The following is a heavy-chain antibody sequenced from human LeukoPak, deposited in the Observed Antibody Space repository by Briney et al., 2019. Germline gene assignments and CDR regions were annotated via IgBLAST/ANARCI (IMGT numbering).Heavy chain of an antibody. CDR3: ARDTYCDSTSCRFTQVQY. CDR2: ISAYNGNT. V-gene: IGHV1-18*04. CDR1: GYTFTSYG. J-gene: IGHJ1*01. Sequence: ASVKVSCKGSGYTFTSYGISWVRQAPGQGLEWMGWISAYNGNTSYAQKLQGRVTMTTDTSTSTAYMELRSLRSDDTAVYYCARDTYCDSTSCRFTQVQYWGQGTLVTVSS. D-gene: IGHD2-2*01.